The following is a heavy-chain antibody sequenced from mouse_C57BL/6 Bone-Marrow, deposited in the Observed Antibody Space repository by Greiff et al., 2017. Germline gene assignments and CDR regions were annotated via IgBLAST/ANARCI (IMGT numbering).Heavy chain of an antibody. CDR2: IYPRSGNT. V-gene: IGHV1-81*01. CDR3: ARATVVVPDY. D-gene: IGHD1-1*01. J-gene: IGHJ2*01. CDR1: GYTFPSYG. Sequence: VQLQQSGAELARPGASVKLSCKASGYTFPSYGISWVKQRTGQGLEWIGEIYPRSGNTYYNEKFKGKATLTADKSSSTAYMGLRRLTSEDSAVYFSARATVVVPDYWGQGTTLTVSS.